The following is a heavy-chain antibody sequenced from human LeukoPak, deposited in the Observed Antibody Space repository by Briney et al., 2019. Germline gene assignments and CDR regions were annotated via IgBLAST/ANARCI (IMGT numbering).Heavy chain of an antibody. J-gene: IGHJ4*02. CDR2: ISGSGGST. D-gene: IGHD3-10*01. CDR1: GFTFSSYA. CDR3: AKDRVGPYGSGSYTDY. V-gene: IGHV3-23*01. Sequence: QSGGSLRLSCAASGFTFSSYAMSWVRQAPGKGLEWVSAISGSGGSTYYADSVKGRFTISRDSSKNTLYLQMNSLRAEDTAVYYCAKDRVGPYGSGSYTDYWGQGTLVTVSS.